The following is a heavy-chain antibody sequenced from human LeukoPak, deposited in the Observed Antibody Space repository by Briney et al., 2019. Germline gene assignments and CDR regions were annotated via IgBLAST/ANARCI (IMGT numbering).Heavy chain of an antibody. V-gene: IGHV3-30*17. CDR2: ISKDGTEK. Sequence: PGGSLRLSCAASGFTFSNYPLHWVHQAPGKGLDWMAVISKDGTEKHYADSVKGRFSISRDNSRNTLFLQLNGLRPEDTAIYYCAREGASGWYPYWGQGTLVTVSS. D-gene: IGHD6-19*01. CDR1: GFTFSNYP. J-gene: IGHJ4*02. CDR3: AREGASGWYPY.